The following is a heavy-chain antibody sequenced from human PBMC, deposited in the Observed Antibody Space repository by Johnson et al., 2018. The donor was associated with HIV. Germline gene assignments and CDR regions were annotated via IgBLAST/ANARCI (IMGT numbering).Heavy chain of an antibody. V-gene: IGHV3-30*02. CDR3: ATAGDSSSSPRAFDI. CDR1: GFTFSTYG. D-gene: IGHD6-6*01. Sequence: QVQLVESGGGVVQPGRSLRLSCAASGFTFSTYGMHWVRQAPGKGLEGVAFIRYEGSNKYFADSVKGRFTISRDNSKNTLYLQMSSLRAEDTALYYCATAGDSSSSPRAFDIWGQGTMVTVSS. J-gene: IGHJ3*02. CDR2: IRYEGSNK.